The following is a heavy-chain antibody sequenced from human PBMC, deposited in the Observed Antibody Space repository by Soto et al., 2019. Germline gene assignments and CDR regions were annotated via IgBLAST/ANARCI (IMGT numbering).Heavy chain of an antibody. V-gene: IGHV1-8*01. Sequence: QVQLVQSGAEVRKPGASVKVSCKASGYTFTTYDINWLRQARGQGRQWMGWMNPDSGTTGYAQTFQGRATLTRDTSMNTAYMELSRLTYEDTAVYYCTRNRRETGDFDFWGQGTLVTVSS. J-gene: IGHJ4*02. CDR2: MNPDSGTT. CDR3: TRNRRETGDFDF. CDR1: GYTFTTYD. D-gene: IGHD7-27*01.